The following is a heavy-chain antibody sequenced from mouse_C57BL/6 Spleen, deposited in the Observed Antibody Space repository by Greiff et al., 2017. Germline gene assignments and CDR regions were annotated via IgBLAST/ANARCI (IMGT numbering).Heavy chain of an antibody. V-gene: IGHV5-6*01. Sequence: EVKLVESGGDLVKPGGSLKLSCAASGFTFSSYGMSWVRQTPDKRLEWVATISSGGSYTYYPDSVKGRFTISRDNAKNTLYLQMSSLKSEDTAMYYCARDLPYYAMDDWGQGTSVTVSS. CDR2: ISSGGSYT. J-gene: IGHJ4*01. CDR3: ARDLPYYAMDD. CDR1: GFTFSSYG.